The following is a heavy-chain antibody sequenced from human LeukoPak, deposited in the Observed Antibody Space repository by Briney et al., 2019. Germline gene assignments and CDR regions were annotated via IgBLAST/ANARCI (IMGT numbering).Heavy chain of an antibody. CDR3: ARDQGVYFVENWFDP. J-gene: IGHJ5*02. Sequence: PGGSLRLSCAASGLTFSTYWMHWVRQAPGKGLEWVAVISYDGSNKYYADSVKGRFTISRDNSKNTLYLQMNSLRAEDTAVYYCARDQGVYFVENWFDPWGQGTLVTVSS. V-gene: IGHV3-30*01. D-gene: IGHD2/OR15-2a*01. CDR2: ISYDGSNK. CDR1: GLTFSTYW.